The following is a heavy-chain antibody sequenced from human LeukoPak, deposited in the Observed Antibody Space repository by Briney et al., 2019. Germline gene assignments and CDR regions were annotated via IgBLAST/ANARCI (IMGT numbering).Heavy chain of an antibody. J-gene: IGHJ6*02. CDR1: RGTFSSYA. CDR3: ARDLFSTAAGRYYYGMDV. CDR2: IIPILGIA. D-gene: IGHD6-13*01. V-gene: IGHV1-69*04. Sequence: GASVKVSCKASRGTFSSYAISWVRQAPGQGLEWMGRIIPILGIANYAQKFQGRVTITADKSTSTAYMELNSLRAEDTAVYYCARDLFSTAAGRYYYGMDVWGQGTTVTVSS.